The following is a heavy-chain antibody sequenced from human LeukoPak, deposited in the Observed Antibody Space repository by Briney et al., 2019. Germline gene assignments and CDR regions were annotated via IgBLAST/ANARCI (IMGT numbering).Heavy chain of an antibody. CDR2: IYPGDSDT. CDR3: ARQRNYYDNIDY. J-gene: IGHJ4*02. D-gene: IGHD3-22*01. Sequence: GESLKISCKGSGYIFSNYWNGWVRQMPGKGLKWMGIIYPGDSDTRYSPSFRGQVSISADKSINTAYLQWSSLKASDTAMYYCARQRNYYDNIDYWGQGTLVTVSS. V-gene: IGHV5-51*01. CDR1: GYIFSNYW.